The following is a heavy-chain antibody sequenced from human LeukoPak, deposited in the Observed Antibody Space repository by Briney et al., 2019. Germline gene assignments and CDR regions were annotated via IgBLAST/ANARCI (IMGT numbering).Heavy chain of an antibody. CDR3: ARDPGYYYDSSGYYFDY. Sequence: GGSLRLSCAASGFTFTSYAMNWVRQAPGKGLEWVSVIFSGGSTYYADSVKGRFTISRDNAKNSLYLQMNSLRAEDTAVYYCARDPGYYYDSSGYYFDYWGQGTLVTVSS. J-gene: IGHJ4*02. CDR2: IFSGGST. D-gene: IGHD3-22*01. V-gene: IGHV3-66*01. CDR1: GFTFTSYA.